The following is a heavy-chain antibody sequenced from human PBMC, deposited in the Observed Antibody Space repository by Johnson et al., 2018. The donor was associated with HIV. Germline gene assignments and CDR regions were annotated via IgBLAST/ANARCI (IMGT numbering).Heavy chain of an antibody. Sequence: QVQLVESGGGVVQPGRSLRLSCAASGFTFSSYDMHWVRQAPGKGLEWVAVISYDGSKKYYADSVKGRFTISRDNSKNTLYLQMNNLRAEDTALYYCARERGWRSEAFDIWGQGTMVTVSS. D-gene: IGHD2-15*01. CDR3: ARERGWRSEAFDI. V-gene: IGHV3-30-3*01. J-gene: IGHJ3*02. CDR1: GFTFSSYD. CDR2: ISYDGSKK.